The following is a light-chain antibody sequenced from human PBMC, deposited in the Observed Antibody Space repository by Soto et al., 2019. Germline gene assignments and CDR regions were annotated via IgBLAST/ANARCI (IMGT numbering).Light chain of an antibody. CDR2: DAS. CDR3: QQRSNWPWT. J-gene: IGKJ1*01. Sequence: ETVMTPSPATLSVSPGERATLSCRASQSVSSYLAWYQQKPGQAPRLLIYDASNRATGIPARFSGSGSGTDLTLTISSLEPEDFAVYYCQQRSNWPWTFGQGTKVDIK. V-gene: IGKV3-11*01. CDR1: QSVSSY.